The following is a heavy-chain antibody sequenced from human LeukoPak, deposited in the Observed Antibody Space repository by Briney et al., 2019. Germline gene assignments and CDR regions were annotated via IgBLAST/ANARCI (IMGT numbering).Heavy chain of an antibody. D-gene: IGHD4-23*01. CDR3: ARDDTVALGAFDI. V-gene: IGHV3-11*04. Sequence: KPGGSLRLSCAASGFRFSDYYMKWIRQAPGKGLECVSHISRSGSTIYYADSVKGRFTISRDNAKNSLYLPMNSLRVEDTAVYYCARDDTVALGAFDIWGQGTMVTVSS. CDR2: ISRSGSTI. CDR1: GFRFSDYY. J-gene: IGHJ3*02.